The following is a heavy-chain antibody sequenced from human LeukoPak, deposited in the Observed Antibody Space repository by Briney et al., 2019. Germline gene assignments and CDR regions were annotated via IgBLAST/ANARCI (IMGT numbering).Heavy chain of an antibody. CDR3: ATSVDTAAGLY. Sequence: PGGSLRLSCAASGFSFSSYWMTWVRQAPGKGLEWVANIKGDGSAQFYVDSVKGRFAISRDNARNSLYLHMNSLRDEDTAVYYCATSVDTAAGLYWGQGTLVTVSS. V-gene: IGHV3-7*01. CDR1: GFSFSSYW. D-gene: IGHD5-18*01. J-gene: IGHJ4*02. CDR2: IKGDGSAQ.